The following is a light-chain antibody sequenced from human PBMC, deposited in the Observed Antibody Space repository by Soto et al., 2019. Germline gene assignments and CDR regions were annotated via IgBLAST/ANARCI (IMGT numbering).Light chain of an antibody. V-gene: IGKV3-20*01. J-gene: IGKJ2*01. CDR2: GAS. CDR1: QRITGRY. Sequence: EIVLTQSPGTLSLSPGERATLSCRARQRITGRYLAWYQQKPGQAPRLLISGASTRATGIPDRFSGSGSGTDFTLTISRLEPEDFAVYFCQRSGSSPPFTFGQGTKVEI. CDR3: QRSGSSPPFT.